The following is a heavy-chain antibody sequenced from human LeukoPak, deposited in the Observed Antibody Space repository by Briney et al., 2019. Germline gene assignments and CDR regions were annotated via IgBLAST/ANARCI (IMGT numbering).Heavy chain of an antibody. D-gene: IGHD5-18*01. J-gene: IGHJ4*02. CDR1: GFTFSSYA. Sequence: PGGPLRLSCAASGFTFSSYAMSWVRQAPGKGLEWVSAISGSGGSTYYADSVKGRYTISRDNSKNTLYLQMNSLRAEDTAVYYCAKVRIQLWSYFDYWGQGTLVTVSS. CDR3: AKVRIQLWSYFDY. V-gene: IGHV3-23*01. CDR2: ISGSGGST.